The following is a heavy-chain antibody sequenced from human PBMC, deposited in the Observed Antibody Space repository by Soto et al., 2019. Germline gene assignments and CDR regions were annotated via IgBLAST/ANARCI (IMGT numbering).Heavy chain of an antibody. V-gene: IGHV4-59*08. CDR2: IYYSGST. CDR3: ARGIKSSPYYYYYMDV. Sequence: PSETLSLTCNVSGGSISSYYWSWIRQPPGKGLEWIGYIYYSGSTNYNPSLKSRVTISVDTPKNQFSLKLSSVTAADTAVYYCARGIKSSPYYYYYMDVWGKGTTVTVSS. J-gene: IGHJ6*03. D-gene: IGHD6-6*01. CDR1: GGSISSYY.